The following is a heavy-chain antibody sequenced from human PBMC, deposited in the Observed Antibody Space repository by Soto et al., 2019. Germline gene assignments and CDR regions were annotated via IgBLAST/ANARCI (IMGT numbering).Heavy chain of an antibody. CDR2: IYTSGSN. J-gene: IGHJ4*02. CDR3: GRKDYGDYEWKFDY. D-gene: IGHD4-17*01. V-gene: IGHV4-4*07. Sequence: PSETLSLTCTVSGGSISSYYWSWIRQPAGKGLEWIGRIYTSGSNNYNPSLKSRVTMSVDTSKNQFSLKLSYVTAADTAVYYCGRKDYGDYEWKFDYWGQGTLVTVSS. CDR1: GGSISSYY.